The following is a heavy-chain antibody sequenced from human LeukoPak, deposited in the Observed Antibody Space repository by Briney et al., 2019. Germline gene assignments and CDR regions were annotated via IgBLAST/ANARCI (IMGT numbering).Heavy chain of an antibody. J-gene: IGHJ4*02. Sequence: GGALRLSCAASGITASNFYMMWVRQAPGKGLEWVSYISNNDVTKYADSVRGRLTIARDNSKNILYLQMNRLRVEDTAMYWCASSVTTVGAYDYWGQGAPVTVSS. CDR1: GITASNFY. V-gene: IGHV3-53*01. CDR2: ISNNDVT. CDR3: ASSVTTVGAYDY. D-gene: IGHD1-1*01.